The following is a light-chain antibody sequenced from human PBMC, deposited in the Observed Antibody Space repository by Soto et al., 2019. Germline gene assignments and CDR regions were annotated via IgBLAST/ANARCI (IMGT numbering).Light chain of an antibody. CDR3: STSSSTSTTWV. Sequence: QSVLTQPASVSGSPGQSITISCTGTSSDVGGYNYVSWYQQHPGKAPTLMIYAVTNRPSGVSNRFSGSKSGNTASLTISGLQAEDEADYYCSTSSSTSTTWVFGGGTKLTVL. CDR2: AVT. V-gene: IGLV2-14*01. J-gene: IGLJ3*02. CDR1: SSDVGGYNY.